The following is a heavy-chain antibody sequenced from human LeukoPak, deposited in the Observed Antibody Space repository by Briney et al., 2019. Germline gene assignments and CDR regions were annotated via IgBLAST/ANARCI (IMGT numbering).Heavy chain of an antibody. J-gene: IGHJ4*02. D-gene: IGHD4-11*01. CDR3: ARDSGVTTRNPYDY. CDR1: GFTFSRYR. CDR2: IKQDGSEE. V-gene: IGHV3-7*01. Sequence: GGSLRLSCEASGFTFSRYRMTWVRQVPGKGLEWVANIKQDGSEEYYVDSVKGRFTISRDNAKNSLYLQMNSLRAEDTAVYYCARDSGVTTRNPYDYWGQGTLVTVSS.